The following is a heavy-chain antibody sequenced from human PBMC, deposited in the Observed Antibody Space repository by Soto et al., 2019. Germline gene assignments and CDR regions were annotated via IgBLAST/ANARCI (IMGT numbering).Heavy chain of an antibody. CDR1: GGSISSYY. J-gene: IGHJ4*02. CDR2: IYYSGST. Sequence: SSETLSLTCTVSGGSISSYYWSWIRQPPGKGLEWVGYIYYSGSTNYNPSLKSRVTISVDTSKNQFSLKLSSVTAADTAVEYCARLGSGYYFDYWGQGTLVTVSS. CDR3: ARLGSGYYFDY. D-gene: IGHD3-10*01. V-gene: IGHV4-59*01.